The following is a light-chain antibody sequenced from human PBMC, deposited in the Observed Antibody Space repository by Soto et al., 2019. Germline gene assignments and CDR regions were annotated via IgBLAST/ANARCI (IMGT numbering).Light chain of an antibody. CDR2: GNS. CDR1: TPNIGTGYD. J-gene: IGLJ2*01. Sequence: QSVLTHPASVSGAPGQRVTISCAGRTPNIGTGYDVHWYQQLPGTAPKLLIYGNSNRPSGVPDRCSGSKSGTSASLAITGLQAEDEADYYSQSYDSNQSGWVFGGGTKLTVL. V-gene: IGLV1-40*01. CDR3: QSYDSNQSGWV.